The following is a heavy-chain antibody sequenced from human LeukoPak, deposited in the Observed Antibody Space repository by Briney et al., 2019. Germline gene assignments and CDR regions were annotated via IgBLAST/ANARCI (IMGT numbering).Heavy chain of an antibody. Sequence: SVKVSCKASGGTFSSYAISWVRQAPGQGLEWMGGIIPIFGTANYAQKFQGRVTITADKSTSTAYMELSSLRSEDTAVYYCARDGAMVRGVITTNSGWFDPWGQGTLVTVSS. J-gene: IGHJ5*02. D-gene: IGHD3-10*01. CDR2: IIPIFGTA. V-gene: IGHV1-69*06. CDR1: GGTFSSYA. CDR3: ARDGAMVRGVITTNSGWFDP.